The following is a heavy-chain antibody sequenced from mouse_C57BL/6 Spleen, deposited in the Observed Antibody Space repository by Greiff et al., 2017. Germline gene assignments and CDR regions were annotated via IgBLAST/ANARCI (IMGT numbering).Heavy chain of an antibody. CDR3: ARHRGYYYGSSRDYAMDY. V-gene: IGHV2-6-1*01. Sequence: QVQLKESGPGLVAPSQSLSITCTVSGFSLTSYGVHWVRQPPGKGLEWLVVIWSDGSTTYNSALKSRLSISKDNSKSQVFLKMNSLQTDDTAMYYCARHRGYYYGSSRDYAMDYWGQGTSVTVSS. D-gene: IGHD1-1*01. CDR2: IWSDGST. CDR1: GFSLTSYG. J-gene: IGHJ4*01.